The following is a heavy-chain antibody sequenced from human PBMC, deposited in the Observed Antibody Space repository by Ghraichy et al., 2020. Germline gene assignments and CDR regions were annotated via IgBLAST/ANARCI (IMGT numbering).Heavy chain of an antibody. Sequence: SGPTLVKPTQTLTLTCTFSGFSLNTIGVGVGWIRQPPGKALEWLALIYWDDDKRYSPSLKSRLTITKDTSKNQVVLTMTNMDPVDTATYYCALLPSITIFGYGLDVWGQGTTVTVSS. D-gene: IGHD3-3*01. V-gene: IGHV2-5*02. CDR1: GFSLNTIGVG. CDR3: ALLPSITIFGYGLDV. J-gene: IGHJ6*02. CDR2: IYWDDDK.